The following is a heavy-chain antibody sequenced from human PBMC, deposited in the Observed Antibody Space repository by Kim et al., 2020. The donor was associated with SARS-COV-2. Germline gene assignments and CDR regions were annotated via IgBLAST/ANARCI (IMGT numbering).Heavy chain of an antibody. CDR2: ISSSSSYI. V-gene: IGHV3-21*04. CDR1: GFAFNTYK. Sequence: GGSLRLSCAASGFAFNTYKMNWVRQAPGKGLEWVSSISSSSSYIHYADSVQGRFTISRDNAKNSLYLQMDSLRADDTAVYYCARVFVTFPRGAYTDDAFDLWGQGTLVTVSS. J-gene: IGHJ3*01. D-gene: IGHD3-16*01. CDR3: ARVFVTFPRGAYTDDAFDL.